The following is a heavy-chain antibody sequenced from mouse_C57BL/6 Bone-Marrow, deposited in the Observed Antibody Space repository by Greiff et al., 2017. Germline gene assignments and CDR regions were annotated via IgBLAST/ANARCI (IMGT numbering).Heavy chain of an antibody. J-gene: IGHJ4*01. CDR3: ARHDPDYYGSSPLAMDY. D-gene: IGHD1-1*01. Sequence: QVQLKESGPGLVAPSQSLSITCTVSGFSLPSYGVHWVRQPPGQGLEWLVVRWSDGSTIYTSALKSRLTISKDNSKSQVFVKMNSLQTDDTAMYYCARHDPDYYGSSPLAMDYWGQGTSGTVSA. CDR2: RWSDGST. CDR1: GFSLPSYG. V-gene: IGHV2-6-1*01.